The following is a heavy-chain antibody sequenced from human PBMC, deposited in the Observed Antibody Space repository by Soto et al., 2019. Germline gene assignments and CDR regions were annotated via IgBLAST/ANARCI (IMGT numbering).Heavy chain of an antibody. Sequence: GGSLRLSCAASGFTFSSYAMSWVRQAPGKGLEWVSAISGSGGSTYYADSVKGRFTISRDNSKNTLYLQMNSLRAEDTAVYYCAKDLRGVAGDRNESWDYWGQGTLVTVSS. CDR1: GFTFSSYA. D-gene: IGHD6-19*01. CDR3: AKDLRGVAGDRNESWDY. V-gene: IGHV3-23*01. CDR2: ISGSGGST. J-gene: IGHJ4*02.